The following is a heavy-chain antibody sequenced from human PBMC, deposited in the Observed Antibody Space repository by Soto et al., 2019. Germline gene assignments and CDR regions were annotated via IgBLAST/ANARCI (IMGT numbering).Heavy chain of an antibody. V-gene: IGHV1-3*01. CDR1: GYTFTIYA. J-gene: IGHJ3*02. CDR2: INAGNGNT. Sequence: ASVKVSCKASGYTFTIYAMHWVLQAPGQRLEWMGWINAGNGNTKYSQKFQGRVTITRDTSASTAYMELSSLRSEDTAVYYCARVSYYYDSSGYRDAFDIWGQGTMVTVS. CDR3: ARVSYYYDSSGYRDAFDI. D-gene: IGHD3-22*01.